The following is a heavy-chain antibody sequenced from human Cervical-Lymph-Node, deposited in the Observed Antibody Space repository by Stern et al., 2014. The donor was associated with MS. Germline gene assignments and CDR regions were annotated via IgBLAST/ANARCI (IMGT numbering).Heavy chain of an antibody. Sequence: EVQLVESGGGLVQPGRSLRLSCAASGFTFADYAMHWVRQPPGKGLEWVSAISWNSASIAYADSVKGRFTMSRDNAKNSLYLQMNSLRAEDAALYYCAKDLSGYCSGGSCYNRGIFYYGMDVWGQGTTVTVSS. D-gene: IGHD2-15*01. V-gene: IGHV3-9*01. CDR2: ISWNSASI. CDR1: GFTFADYA. CDR3: AKDLSGYCSGGSCYNRGIFYYGMDV. J-gene: IGHJ6*02.